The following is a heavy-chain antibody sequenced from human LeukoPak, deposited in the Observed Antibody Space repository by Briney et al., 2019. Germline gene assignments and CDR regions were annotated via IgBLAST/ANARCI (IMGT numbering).Heavy chain of an antibody. D-gene: IGHD3-22*01. CDR1: GFTFSSYW. Sequence: GGSLRLSCAASGFTFSSYWMHWVRQAPGKGLVWVSRINSDGSSTTYADSVKGRFTISRDNAKNTLYLQMNCLRAEDTAVYYCARAPYYYDTSGFLIWGQGTMVTVSS. CDR2: INSDGSST. J-gene: IGHJ3*02. CDR3: ARAPYYYDTSGFLI. V-gene: IGHV3-74*01.